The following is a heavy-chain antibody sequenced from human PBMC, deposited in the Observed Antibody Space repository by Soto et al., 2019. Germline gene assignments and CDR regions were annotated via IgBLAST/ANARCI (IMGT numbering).Heavy chain of an antibody. Sequence: QVQLVQSGAEVKNPGASVRVSCKASGYTFTSYGITWVRQAPGQGLGGMGWISGYNGDTKYAQKFQGRVTMTTDTCTTTAQMLLRIVSSDATAVYYSARVSSVVLVAVLDYFCYWSDPWGQRTLVTGSS. J-gene: IGHJ5*02. CDR1: GYTFTSYG. CDR2: ISGYNGDT. V-gene: IGHV1-18*01. D-gene: IGHD2-21*02. CDR3: ARVSSVVLVAVLDYFCYWSDP.